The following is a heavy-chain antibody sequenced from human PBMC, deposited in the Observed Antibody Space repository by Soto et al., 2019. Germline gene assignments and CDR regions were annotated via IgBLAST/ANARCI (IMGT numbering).Heavy chain of an antibody. J-gene: IGHJ6*02. V-gene: IGHV3-23*01. CDR2: ISGSGGST. CDR1: GFTFSSYA. D-gene: IGHD6-13*01. Sequence: EVQLLESGGGLVQPGGSLRLSCAASGFTFSSYAMSWVRQAPGKGLEWVSAISGSGGSTYYADSVKGRFTISRDNTKNPLYLQMNSLSAEDTDVYYCAKDIIAAAGPRYYYGMDVWGQGTTVTVSS. CDR3: AKDIIAAAGPRYYYGMDV.